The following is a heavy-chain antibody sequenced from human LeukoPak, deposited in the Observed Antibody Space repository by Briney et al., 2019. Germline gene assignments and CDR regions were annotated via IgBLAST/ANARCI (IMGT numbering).Heavy chain of an antibody. CDR1: GYTLTGYY. D-gene: IGHD3-3*01. V-gene: IGHV1-2*02. CDR2: INPKTGGT. Sequence: ASVKVSCKASGYTLTGYYMFWVRQAPGQGLEWMGWINPKTGGTNYAQKFQGRVTMTRDTSISTAYMELTRLTSDDTAVYYCARGNTDFWGGPDYWGLGTLVTVSS. J-gene: IGHJ4*02. CDR3: ARGNTDFWGGPDY.